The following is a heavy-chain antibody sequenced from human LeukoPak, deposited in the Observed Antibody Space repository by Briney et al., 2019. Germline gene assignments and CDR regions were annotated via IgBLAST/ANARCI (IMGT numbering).Heavy chain of an antibody. Sequence: PGGSLRLSCAASGFIFSSYAMSWVRLAPGKGLEWVSSISGSGDSTYYADSVKGRFTISRDNSKNTLYLQMNSLRAEDTAVYYCAKRPGDYGGKYFDYWGQGTLVTVSS. CDR2: ISGSGDST. CDR3: AKRPGDYGGKYFDY. J-gene: IGHJ4*02. CDR1: GFIFSSYA. D-gene: IGHD4-23*01. V-gene: IGHV3-23*01.